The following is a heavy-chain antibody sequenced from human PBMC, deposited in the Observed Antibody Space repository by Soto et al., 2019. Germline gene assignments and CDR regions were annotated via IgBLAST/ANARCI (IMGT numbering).Heavy chain of an antibody. V-gene: IGHV1-18*01. J-gene: IGHJ5*02. CDR1: GYTFTSYG. CDR3: ARVSSIAAPTNWFDP. CDR2: ISAYNGNT. Sequence: ASVKVSCKASGYTFTSYGISWVRQAPGQGLEWMGWISAYNGNTNYAQKLQGRVTMTTDTSTSTAYMELRSLRSDDTAVYYCARVSSIAAPTNWFDPWGQGTLVTVSS. D-gene: IGHD6-6*01.